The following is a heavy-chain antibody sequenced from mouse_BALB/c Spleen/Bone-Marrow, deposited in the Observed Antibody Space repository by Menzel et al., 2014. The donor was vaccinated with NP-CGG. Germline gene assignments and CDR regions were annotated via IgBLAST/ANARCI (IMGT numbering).Heavy chain of an antibody. V-gene: IGHV5-6-5*01. CDR1: GFTFSSYA. Sequence: EVHLVESGGGLVKPGGSLKLSCAASGFTFSSYAMSWVRQTPEKRLEWVASISSGGSTHYPDSVKGRFTISRDNARNILYLQMSSLRSEDTAMYYCARGYDGYYGFAYWGQGTLVTVSA. CDR2: ISSGGST. D-gene: IGHD2-3*01. CDR3: ARGYDGYYGFAY. J-gene: IGHJ3*01.